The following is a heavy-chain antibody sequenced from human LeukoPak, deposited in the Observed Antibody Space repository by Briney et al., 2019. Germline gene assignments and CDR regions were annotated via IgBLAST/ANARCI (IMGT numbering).Heavy chain of an antibody. Sequence: PGRSLRLSCAASGFTFSSYAMHWVRQAPGKGLEWVAVISYGGSNKYYADSVKGRFTISRDNSKNTLYLQMNSLRAEDKAVYYCARGGRTTLFDYWGQGTLVTVSS. V-gene: IGHV3-30-3*01. CDR2: ISYGGSNK. J-gene: IGHJ4*02. CDR1: GFTFSSYA. D-gene: IGHD1-1*01. CDR3: ARGGRTTLFDY.